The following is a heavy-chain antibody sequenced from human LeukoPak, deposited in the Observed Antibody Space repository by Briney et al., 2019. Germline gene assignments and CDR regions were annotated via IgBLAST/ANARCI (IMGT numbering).Heavy chain of an antibody. J-gene: IGHJ3*02. CDR2: IDTSGNT. D-gene: IGHD3-10*01. V-gene: IGHV4-4*07. CDR3: ARGIVRGVSAPDI. Sequence: PSETLSLTCTLSGGSISIYRWSWIRQPAGKGLELMGRIDTSGNTNYNPSLNGPVTMPVDTSKTQFYLNLRPVTAADTAIYYCARGIVRGVSAPDIWGQGTMVTVSS. CDR1: GGSISIYR.